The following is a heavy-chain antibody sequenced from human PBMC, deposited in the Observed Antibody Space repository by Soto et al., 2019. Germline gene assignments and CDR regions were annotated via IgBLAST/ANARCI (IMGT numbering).Heavy chain of an antibody. J-gene: IGHJ6*02. V-gene: IGHV3-72*01. CDR3: RSSGWREKYYYYGMDV. CDR2: TRNKANSYTT. Sequence: EVQLVESGGGLVQPGGSLRLSCAASGFTFSDHYMDWVRQAPGKGLEWVGRTRNKANSYTTEYAASVKGRFTISRDDSKNSLYLQMNSLTTEDTAVYYCRSSGWREKYYYYGMDVWGQGTTVTVSS. CDR1: GFTFSDHY. D-gene: IGHD6-19*01.